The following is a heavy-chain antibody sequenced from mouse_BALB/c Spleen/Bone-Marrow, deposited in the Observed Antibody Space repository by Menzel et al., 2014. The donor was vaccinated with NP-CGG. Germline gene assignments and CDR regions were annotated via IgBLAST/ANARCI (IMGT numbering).Heavy chain of an antibody. V-gene: IGHV5-4*02. CDR1: GFTFSDYY. Sequence: DVKLVESGGGLVKPGGSLKLSCAASGFTFSDYYMYWVRQTPEKRLEWVATISDGGSYTYYPDSVKGRITISRDNAKNNLYLQISSLKSEDTAMYYCARFYYYGSSYFDVWGAGTTVTVSS. J-gene: IGHJ1*01. CDR3: ARFYYYGSSYFDV. D-gene: IGHD1-1*01. CDR2: ISDGGSYT.